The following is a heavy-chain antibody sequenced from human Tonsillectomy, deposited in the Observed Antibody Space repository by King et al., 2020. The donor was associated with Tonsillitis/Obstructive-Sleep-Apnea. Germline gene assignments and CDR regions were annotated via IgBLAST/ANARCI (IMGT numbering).Heavy chain of an antibody. CDR3: ARGIGITIFGGGGDY. CDR2: ISYDGSNK. V-gene: IGHV3-30*04. J-gene: IGHJ4*03. D-gene: IGHD3-3*01. Sequence: VQLVESGGGVVQPGRSLRLSCAASGFTFSSYAMHWVRQAPGKGLEWVAVISYDGSNKYYADSVKGRFTISRDNSKNTLYLQMNSLRAEDTAVYYCARGIGITIFGGGGDYLGQGTLGPLSS. CDR1: GFTFSSYA.